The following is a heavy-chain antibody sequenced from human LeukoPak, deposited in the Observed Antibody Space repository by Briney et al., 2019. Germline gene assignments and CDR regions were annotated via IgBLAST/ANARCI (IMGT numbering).Heavy chain of an antibody. Sequence: GASVKVSCKASGGTFSSYAISWARQAPGQGLEWMGWINTNTGNPTYAQDYTGRFVFSLDTSVSTTYLQISRLKAEDTAVYYCASGPSYSGSNEYFDSWGQGTLVTVSS. CDR3: ASGPSYSGSNEYFDS. CDR1: GGTFSSYA. J-gene: IGHJ4*02. D-gene: IGHD1-26*01. CDR2: INTNTGNP. V-gene: IGHV7-4-1*02.